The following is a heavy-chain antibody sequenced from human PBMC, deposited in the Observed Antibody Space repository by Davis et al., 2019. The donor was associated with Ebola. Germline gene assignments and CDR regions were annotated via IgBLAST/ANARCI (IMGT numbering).Heavy chain of an antibody. V-gene: IGHV3-21*01. J-gene: IGHJ4*02. D-gene: IGHD3-3*01. CDR2: ISSSSSYI. CDR1: GFTFSSYS. CDR3: ARGYYDFWSGSIWGDY. Sequence: GESLKISCAASGFTFSSYSMNWVRQAPGKGLEWVSSISSSSSYIYYADSVKGRFTISRDNAKNSLYLQMNSLRAEDTAVYYCARGYYDFWSGSIWGDYWGQGTLVTVSS.